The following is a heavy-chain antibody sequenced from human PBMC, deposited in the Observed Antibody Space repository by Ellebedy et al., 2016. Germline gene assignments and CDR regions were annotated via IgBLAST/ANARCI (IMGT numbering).Heavy chain of an antibody. CDR2: IRGGSTTI. D-gene: IGHD6-19*01. Sequence: GESLKISCAASGFTFRIYSMNWVRQAPGRGLEWVSYIRGGSTTIYYADSVRGRFTISRDDAKNSLYLQMDSLRDDDTAVYYCAGGAAVAFDYWGQGTLVTVSS. V-gene: IGHV3-48*02. CDR3: AGGAAVAFDY. CDR1: GFTFRIYS. J-gene: IGHJ4*02.